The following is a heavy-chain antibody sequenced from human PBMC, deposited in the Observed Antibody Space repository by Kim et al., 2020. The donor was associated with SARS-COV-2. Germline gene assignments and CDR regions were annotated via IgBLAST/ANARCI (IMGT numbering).Heavy chain of an antibody. V-gene: IGHV4-34*01. J-gene: IGHJ1*01. Sequence: SETLSLTCAVYGGSFSGYYWSWIRQPPGKGLEWIGEINHSGRTNYNPSLKSRATISVDTPKNQFSLKLTSVTAADTAVYYCARGLSNTSGWGSHYCDLWGQGILVTVSS. D-gene: IGHD3-10*01. CDR2: INHSGRT. CDR3: ARGLSNTSGWGSHYCDL. CDR1: GGSFSGYY.